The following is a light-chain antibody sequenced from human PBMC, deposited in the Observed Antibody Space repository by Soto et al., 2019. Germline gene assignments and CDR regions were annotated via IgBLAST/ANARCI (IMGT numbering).Light chain of an antibody. V-gene: IGKV3-11*01. CDR1: LSVSNY. Sequence: EIVLTQSPATLSLSPGETATLSCRASLSVSNYLAWYQQKPGQAPRLLIYDASNRATGIPARFSGSGSGTDFTLTISSLEPEDFAVYYCQQRSNWPPITFGQGTRLEIK. CDR2: DAS. J-gene: IGKJ5*01. CDR3: QQRSNWPPIT.